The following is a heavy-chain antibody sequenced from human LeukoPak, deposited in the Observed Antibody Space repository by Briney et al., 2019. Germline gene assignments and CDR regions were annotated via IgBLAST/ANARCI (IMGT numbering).Heavy chain of an antibody. CDR2: IYYSGST. J-gene: IGHJ4*02. Sequence: SETLSLTCTVSGGSISSSNYYWGWIRQSPGKGLEWIGSIYYSGSTYYNPSLKSRVTISVDTSKNQFSLKLSSVTAADTAVYYCARRRIVATIDYWGQGTLVPSPQ. CDR3: ARRRIVATIDY. V-gene: IGHV4-39*01. CDR1: GGSISSSNYY. D-gene: IGHD5-12*01.